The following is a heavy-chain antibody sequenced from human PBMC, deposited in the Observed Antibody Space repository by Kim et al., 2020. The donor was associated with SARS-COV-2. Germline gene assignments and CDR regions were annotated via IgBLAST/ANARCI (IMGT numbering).Heavy chain of an antibody. V-gene: IGHV1-69*13. J-gene: IGHJ6*02. CDR3: ARTDLPPTRSLRYFDWLLVPYYYYGMDV. Sequence: SVKVSCKASGGTFSSYAISWVRQAPGQGLEWMGGIIPIFGTANYAQKFQGRVTITADESTSTAYMELSSLRSEDTAVYYCARTDLPPTRSLRYFDWLLVPYYYYGMDVWGQGTTVTVSS. CDR2: IIPIFGTA. CDR1: GGTFSSYA. D-gene: IGHD3-9*01.